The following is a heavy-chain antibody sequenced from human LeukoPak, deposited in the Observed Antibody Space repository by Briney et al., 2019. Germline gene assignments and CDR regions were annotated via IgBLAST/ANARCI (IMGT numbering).Heavy chain of an antibody. CDR2: INHSGST. V-gene: IGHV4-34*01. CDR1: GGSFSGYY. CDR3: ARGSVATISYGMDV. Sequence: SETLSLTCAVYGGSFSGYYWSWIRQAPGKGLEWIGEINHSGSTNYNPSLKSRVTISVDTSKNQFSLKLSSVTAADTAVYYCARGSVATISYGMDVWGQGTTVTVSS. D-gene: IGHD5-12*01. J-gene: IGHJ6*02.